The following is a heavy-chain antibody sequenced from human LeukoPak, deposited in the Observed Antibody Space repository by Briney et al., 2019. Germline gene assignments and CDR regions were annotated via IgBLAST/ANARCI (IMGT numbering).Heavy chain of an antibody. Sequence: PGGSLRLSCAASGFTFSSHCMSWVRQAPGKGLEWVGYIFRTGSAYYSPSLKNRVILSVDRSKNQFFLKVNSVTVADTAVYYCARVGTGTRFESWGPGTLVTVSS. CDR3: ARVGTGTRFES. J-gene: IGHJ4*02. CDR1: GFTFSSHC. V-gene: IGHV4-4*02. CDR2: IFRTGSA. D-gene: IGHD1-1*01.